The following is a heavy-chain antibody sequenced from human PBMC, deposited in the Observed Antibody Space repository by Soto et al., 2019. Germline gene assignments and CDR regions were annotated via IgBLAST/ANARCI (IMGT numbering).Heavy chain of an antibody. Sequence: SETLSLTCTVSGGSVSSGSYYWSWIRQPPGKGLEWIGYIYYSGSTNYNPSLKSRVTISVDTSKNQFSLKLSSVTAADTAVYYCARGYGDYEGFDYWGQGTLVTVSS. V-gene: IGHV4-61*01. J-gene: IGHJ4*02. CDR2: IYYSGST. D-gene: IGHD4-17*01. CDR3: ARGYGDYEGFDY. CDR1: GGSVSSGSYY.